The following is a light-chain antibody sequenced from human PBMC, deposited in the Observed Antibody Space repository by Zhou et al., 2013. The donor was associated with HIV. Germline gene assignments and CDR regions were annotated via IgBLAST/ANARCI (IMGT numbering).Light chain of an antibody. CDR3: QHFNSYPSFT. V-gene: IGKV1-13*02. CDR2: DAS. J-gene: IGKJ3*01. CDR1: QGISSA. Sequence: AIQLTQSPSSLSASVGDRVTITCRASQGISSALTWYQQKRGKAPKLLIYDASSLESGVPSRFTGSGSGTDFTLTINSLQPEDFATYYCQHFNSYPSFTFGPGTKVDIK.